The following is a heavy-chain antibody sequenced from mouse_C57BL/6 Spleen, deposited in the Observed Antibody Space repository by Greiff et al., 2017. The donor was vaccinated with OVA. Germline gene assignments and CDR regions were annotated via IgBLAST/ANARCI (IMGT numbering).Heavy chain of an antibody. D-gene: IGHD2-5*01. Sequence: VQLQQSGPELAKPGASVKLSCKASGYTFTSYDINWVKQRPGQGREWIGWIYPRDGSTKYNEKFKGKATLTVDTSSSTAYMELHSLTSEDSAVYFCARSYYSNYDWFAYWGQGTLVTVSA. CDR1: GYTFTSYD. CDR2: IYPRDGST. J-gene: IGHJ3*01. CDR3: ARSYYSNYDWFAY. V-gene: IGHV1-85*01.